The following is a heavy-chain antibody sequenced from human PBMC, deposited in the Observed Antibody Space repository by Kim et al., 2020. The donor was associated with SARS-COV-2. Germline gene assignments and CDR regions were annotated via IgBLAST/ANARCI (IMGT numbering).Heavy chain of an antibody. CDR3: ARSNIVVFVL. J-gene: IGHJ2*01. D-gene: IGHD2-21*01. V-gene: IGHV3-48*02. CDR2: IINSSSTI. CDR1: GFTFSSYA. Sequence: GGSLRLSCAASGFTFSSYAMNWVRQAPGKGLEWVSYIINSSSTIQYADSVKGLFTVSRDNAKNSLYLQMNSLRDEGTAVYYCARSNIVVFVLWGRGPLVTVSS.